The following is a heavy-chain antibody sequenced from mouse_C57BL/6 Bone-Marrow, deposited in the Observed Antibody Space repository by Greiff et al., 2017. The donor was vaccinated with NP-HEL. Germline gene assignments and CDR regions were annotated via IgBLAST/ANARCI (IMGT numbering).Heavy chain of an antibody. CDR1: GYTFTSYG. D-gene: IGHD1-1*01. CDR3: ARSPVVAWYFDV. Sequence: VQLQQSGAELARPGASVKLSCKASGYTFTSYGISWVKQRTGQGLEWIGEIYPRSGNTYYNEKFKGKATLTADKSSSTAYMELRSLTSEDSAVYFCARSPVVAWYFDVWGTGTTVTVSS. V-gene: IGHV1-81*01. CDR2: IYPRSGNT. J-gene: IGHJ1*03.